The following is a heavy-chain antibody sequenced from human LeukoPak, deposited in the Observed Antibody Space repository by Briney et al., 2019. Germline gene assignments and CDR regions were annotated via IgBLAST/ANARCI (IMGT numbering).Heavy chain of an antibody. J-gene: IGHJ6*03. CDR2: IYYSEST. CDR3: AREVIAAAGSDTYYYYYYMDV. Sequence: PSQTLSLTCTVSGGSISSGGYYWSWIRQHPGKGLEWIVYIYYSESTYYNPSLKSRVTISVDTSKNQFSLKLSSVTAADTAVYYCAREVIAAAGSDTYYYYYYMDVWGKGTTVTVSS. V-gene: IGHV4-31*03. CDR1: GGSISSGGYY. D-gene: IGHD6-13*01.